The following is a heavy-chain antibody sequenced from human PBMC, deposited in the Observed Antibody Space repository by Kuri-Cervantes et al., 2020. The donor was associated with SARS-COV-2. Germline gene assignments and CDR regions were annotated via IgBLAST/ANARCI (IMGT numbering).Heavy chain of an antibody. D-gene: IGHD1-26*01. V-gene: IGHV3-11*01. Sequence: GGSLRLSCAASGFTFSDYYMSWIRQAPGKGLEWVSYISSSGSTIYYADSVKGRFAISRDNAKNSLYLQMNSLRAEDTAVYYCAKEGFISALGGWFDPWGQGTLVTVSS. J-gene: IGHJ5*02. CDR3: AKEGFISALGGWFDP. CDR2: ISSSGSTI. CDR1: GFTFSDYY.